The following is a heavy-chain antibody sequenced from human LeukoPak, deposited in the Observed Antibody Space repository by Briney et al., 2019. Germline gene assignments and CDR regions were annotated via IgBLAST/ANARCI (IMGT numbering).Heavy chain of an antibody. CDR1: GFTVSSNY. CDR3: ARDGPQLERRPHDAFDI. V-gene: IGHV3-66*02. CDR2: IYSGGST. J-gene: IGHJ3*02. D-gene: IGHD1-1*01. Sequence: GGSLRLSCAASGFTVSSNYMSWVRQAPGKGLEWVSVIYSGGSTYYADSVKGRFTISRDNSKNTLYLQMNSLRAEDTAAYYCARDGPQLERRPHDAFDIWGQGTMVTVSS.